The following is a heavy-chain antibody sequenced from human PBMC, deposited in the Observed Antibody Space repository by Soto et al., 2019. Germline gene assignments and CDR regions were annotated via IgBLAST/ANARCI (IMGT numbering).Heavy chain of an antibody. CDR3: VRDYGGSYLLIWFGP. J-gene: IGHJ5*02. CDR2: IWYDGSNK. Sequence: QVQLVESGGGVVQPGRSLRLSCAPSGFTFSSYGMHWVRQAPGKGLEWVAVIWYDGSNKYYADSVKGRFTISRDNSKNTLYRQMNSLRAEDTAVYYCVRDYGGSYLLIWFGPWCQGTLVTVSS. CDR1: GFTFSSYG. V-gene: IGHV3-33*01. D-gene: IGHD1-26*01.